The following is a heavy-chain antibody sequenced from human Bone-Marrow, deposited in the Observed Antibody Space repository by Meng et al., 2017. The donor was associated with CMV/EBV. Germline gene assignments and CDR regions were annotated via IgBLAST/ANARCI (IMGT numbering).Heavy chain of an antibody. CDR1: GGTLSSYA. CDR3: ARDQDSSSSAGSWNDESYGMDV. CDR2: IIPILGIA. J-gene: IGHJ6*02. V-gene: IGHV1-69*10. D-gene: IGHD6-6*01. Sequence: SVKVSCKASGGTLSSYAISWVRQAPGQGLEWMGGIIPILGIANYAQKFQGRVTITADKSTSTAYMELSSLRSEDTAVYYCARDQDSSSSAGSWNDESYGMDVWGQGTTVTVSS.